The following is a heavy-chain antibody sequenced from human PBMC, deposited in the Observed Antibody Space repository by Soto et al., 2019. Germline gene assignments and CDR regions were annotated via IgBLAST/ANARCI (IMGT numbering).Heavy chain of an antibody. CDR1: GFTFSSYS. CDR2: ISSSSSTI. D-gene: IGHD4-17*01. V-gene: IGHV3-48*01. CDR3: ARDLNYGLFDY. J-gene: IGHJ4*02. Sequence: ELVESGGGLVTPGKSVRLSCAASGFTFSSYSMNWVRQAPGKGLEWVSYISSSSSTIYYADSVKGRFTISRDNAKNSLYLQMNSLRAEDTAVYYCARDLNYGLFDYWGQGTLVTVSS.